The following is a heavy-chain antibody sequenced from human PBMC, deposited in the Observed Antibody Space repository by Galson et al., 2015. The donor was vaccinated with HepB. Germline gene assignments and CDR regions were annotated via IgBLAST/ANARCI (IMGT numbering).Heavy chain of an antibody. V-gene: IGHV1-69*13. J-gene: IGHJ6*02. Sequence: QSGAEVKKPGASVKVSCKASGGTFSSYAISWVRQAPGQGLEWMGGIIPIFGTANYAQKFQGRVTITADESTSTAYMELSSLRSEDTAVYYCATPLPTTVVTSRLYYYGMDVWGQGTTVTVSS. CDR2: IIPIFGTA. D-gene: IGHD4-23*01. CDR1: GGTFSSYA. CDR3: ATPLPTTVVTSRLYYYGMDV.